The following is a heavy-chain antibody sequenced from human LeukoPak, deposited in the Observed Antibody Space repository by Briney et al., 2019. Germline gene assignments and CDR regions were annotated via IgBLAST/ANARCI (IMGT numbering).Heavy chain of an antibody. Sequence: SETLSLTCTVSGGSISNYYWSWIRQPAGKGLEWIGRIYSDGTTNYSPSLKSRVTMSLEMSKNQFSLRLSSVTAADTAVYYCARGPGIIHYWGQGTQVTVSS. V-gene: IGHV4-4*07. CDR3: ARGPGIIHY. CDR1: GGSISNYY. CDR2: IYSDGTT. J-gene: IGHJ4*02. D-gene: IGHD6-13*01.